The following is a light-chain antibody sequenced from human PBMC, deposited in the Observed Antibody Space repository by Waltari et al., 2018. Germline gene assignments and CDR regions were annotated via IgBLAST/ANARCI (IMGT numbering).Light chain of an antibody. CDR3: QQYGSSPLT. V-gene: IGKV3-20*01. CDR1: QSVSGGY. J-gene: IGKJ4*01. Sequence: CRAIQSVSGGYLAWYQQRPGQAPRLLIYDASSRATGISDRFSGSGSGTDFTLTISRLEPEDFAVYNCQQYGSSPLTFGGGTKVEIK. CDR2: DAS.